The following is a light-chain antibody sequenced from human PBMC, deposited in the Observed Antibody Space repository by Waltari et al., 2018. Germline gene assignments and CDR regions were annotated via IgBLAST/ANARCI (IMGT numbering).Light chain of an antibody. CDR3: NSRDSSANRLGV. Sequence: SSELTQDPAVSVALGQTVTITCPGNSLRSYYASWYQQKPGQAPVLVIYAKNNRPSGIPDRFSGSSSGNTASLTITGAQAADEADYYCNSRDSSANRLGVFGTGTKVTVL. V-gene: IGLV3-19*01. CDR2: AKN. CDR1: SLRSYY. J-gene: IGLJ1*01.